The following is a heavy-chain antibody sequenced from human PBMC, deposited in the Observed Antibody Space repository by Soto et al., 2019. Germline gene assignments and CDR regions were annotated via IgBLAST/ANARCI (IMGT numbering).Heavy chain of an antibody. V-gene: IGHV4-4*07. Sequence: SETLSLTCSVPVGAISSYYWSWVRQPAGKGLEWIGRVFSSGSTNYNASLKSHVTMSIDTSKNEVSLTLRSVTAADTGVYYCARVAFSYFGMDVWGPGTTVTVSS. CDR3: ARVAFSYFGMDV. J-gene: IGHJ6*02. CDR1: VGAISSYY. D-gene: IGHD3-3*02. CDR2: VFSSGST.